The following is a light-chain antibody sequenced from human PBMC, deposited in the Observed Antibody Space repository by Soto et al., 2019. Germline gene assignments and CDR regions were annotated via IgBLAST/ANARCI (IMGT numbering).Light chain of an antibody. V-gene: IGKV3-15*01. CDR2: DAS. CDR3: QQYNNWPPT. J-gene: IGKJ1*01. Sequence: EIVMTQSPATLSVSPGERATLSCRASQSVSSNLAWYQQKPGQAPRLLIYDASTRATGIPARFSGSGSGTEFTLTTISLQSEDFAVYYCQQYNNWPPTFGQGTKVEIK. CDR1: QSVSSN.